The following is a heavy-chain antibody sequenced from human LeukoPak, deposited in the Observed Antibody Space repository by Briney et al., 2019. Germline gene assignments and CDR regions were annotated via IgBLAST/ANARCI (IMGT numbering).Heavy chain of an antibody. Sequence: GGSLGLSCAASGFSVSSNYMTWVRQAPGKGLEWVSVIHSGGRAYYADSVKGRFTISRDNSKNTLYLQMNSLRAEDTAVYYCAKESSYCSSTSCYAYFDYWGQGTLVTVSS. D-gene: IGHD2-2*01. CDR3: AKESSYCSSTSCYAYFDY. CDR2: IHSGGRA. V-gene: IGHV3-53*01. J-gene: IGHJ4*02. CDR1: GFSVSSNY.